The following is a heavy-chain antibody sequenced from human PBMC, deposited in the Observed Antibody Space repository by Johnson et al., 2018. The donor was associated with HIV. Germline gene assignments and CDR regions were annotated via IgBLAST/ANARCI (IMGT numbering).Heavy chain of an antibody. CDR2: IKQDGSEK. CDR1: GFTFSSYW. J-gene: IGHJ3*02. Sequence: VQLVESGGGLVQPGGSLRLSCVASGFTFSSYWMSWVRQAPGKGLEWVANIKQDGSEKYYVDSVKGRFTISRDNAKNSLYLQMNSLRAEDTAVYYCARLIVGAPGAFDIWGQGTMVTVSS. V-gene: IGHV3-7*05. D-gene: IGHD1-26*01. CDR3: ARLIVGAPGAFDI.